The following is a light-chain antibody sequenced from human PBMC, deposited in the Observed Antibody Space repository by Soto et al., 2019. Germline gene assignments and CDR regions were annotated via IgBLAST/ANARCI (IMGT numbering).Light chain of an antibody. Sequence: EIVLTQSPGTLSLSPGEEATLSCRASQSVDSNYLAWYQQKPGQTPRLIIYGASGRADGIPHRFSGSGSGADYTLTISRLEPEDFAVYYCQQYGNSPWTFGQGSKVDIK. V-gene: IGKV3-20*01. CDR3: QQYGNSPWT. J-gene: IGKJ1*01. CDR1: QSVDSNY. CDR2: GAS.